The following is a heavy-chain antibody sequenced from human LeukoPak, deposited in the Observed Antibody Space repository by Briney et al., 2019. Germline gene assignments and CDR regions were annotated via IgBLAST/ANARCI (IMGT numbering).Heavy chain of an antibody. J-gene: IGHJ3*02. CDR3: AREGQQWFHSAFDI. V-gene: IGHV4-59*01. CDR1: GVSISSYY. D-gene: IGHD5-18*01. Sequence: SETLSLTCTVSGVSISSYYWSWIRQPPGKGLEWIGYIYYTGSTNYNPSLKSRVTIGLDTSKNQLSLKLSSVTAADTAVYYCAREGQQWFHSAFDIWGQGKMVTVSS. CDR2: IYYTGST.